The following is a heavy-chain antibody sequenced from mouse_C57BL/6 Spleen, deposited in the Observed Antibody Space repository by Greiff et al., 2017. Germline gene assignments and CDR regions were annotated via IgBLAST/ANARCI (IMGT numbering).Heavy chain of an antibody. CDR2: IYPGSGNT. V-gene: IGHV1-76*01. CDR1: GYTFTDYY. CDR3: ARGGLADYYAMYY. Sequence: QVQLKQSGAELVRPGASVKLSCKASGYTFTDYYINWVKQRPGQGLEWIARIYPGSGNTYYNEKFKGKATLTAEKSSSTAYMQLSSLTSEDSAVYFCARGGLADYYAMYYWGQGTSVTVSS. J-gene: IGHJ4*01.